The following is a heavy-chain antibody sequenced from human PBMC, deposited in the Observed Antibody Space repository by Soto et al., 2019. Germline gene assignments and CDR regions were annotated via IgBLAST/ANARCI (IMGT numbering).Heavy chain of an antibody. D-gene: IGHD4-17*01. V-gene: IGHV3-74*01. Sequence: EVQLVESGGGLVQPGGSLRLSCAASGFTFSSYWMHWVRQAPGKGLVWVSRINSDGSSTSYADSVKGRFTISRDNAKNPLYLQMNSLGAEDTAVYYCARGSHGGRGGGFDPWGQGTLVTVSS. J-gene: IGHJ5*02. CDR3: ARGSHGGRGGGFDP. CDR1: GFTFSSYW. CDR2: INSDGSST.